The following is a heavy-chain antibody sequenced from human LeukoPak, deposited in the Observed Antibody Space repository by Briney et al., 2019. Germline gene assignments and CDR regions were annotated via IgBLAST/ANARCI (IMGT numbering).Heavy chain of an antibody. J-gene: IGHJ4*02. V-gene: IGHV3-21*01. D-gene: IGHD3-9*01. CDR1: GFTFSSYS. CDR3: ARGDDILTGAVDY. Sequence: GGSLRLSCAASGFTFSSYSMNWVRQAPGKGLEWVSSISSSSSYIYCADSVKGRFTISRDNAKNSLYLQMNSLRAEDTAVYYCARGDDILTGAVDYWGQGTLVTVSS. CDR2: ISSSSSYI.